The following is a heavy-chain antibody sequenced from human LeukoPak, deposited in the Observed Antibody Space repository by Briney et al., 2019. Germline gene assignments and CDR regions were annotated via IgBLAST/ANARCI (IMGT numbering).Heavy chain of an antibody. J-gene: IGHJ4*02. D-gene: IGHD4-17*01. Sequence: ASVKVSCKVSGYTLTELSMHWVRQAPGKGLEWMGGFDPEDGETIYAQKFQGRVTMTEDTSTDTAYMELSSLRSEDTAVYYCATLTVVNGDYALFDHWGRGTLVTVSS. CDR3: ATLTVVNGDYALFDH. CDR1: GYTLTELS. CDR2: FDPEDGET. V-gene: IGHV1-24*01.